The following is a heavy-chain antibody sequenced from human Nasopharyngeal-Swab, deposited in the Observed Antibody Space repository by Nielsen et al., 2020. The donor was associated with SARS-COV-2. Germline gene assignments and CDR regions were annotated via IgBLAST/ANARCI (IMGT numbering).Heavy chain of an antibody. Sequence: GGSLRLSCAASGFTFSDYYMSWVRQAPGKGLEWVAVIWYDGSNKYYADSVKGRFTISRDNSKNTLYLQMNSLRAEDTAVYYCARDGVGYGDYWGQGTLVTVSS. CDR1: GFTFSDYY. CDR3: ARDGVGYGDY. CDR2: IWYDGSNK. V-gene: IGHV3-33*08. D-gene: IGHD5-12*01. J-gene: IGHJ4*02.